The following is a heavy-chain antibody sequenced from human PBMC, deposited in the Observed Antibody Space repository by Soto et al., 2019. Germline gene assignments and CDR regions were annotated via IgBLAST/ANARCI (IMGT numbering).Heavy chain of an antibody. CDR1: GFTVSDNY. CDR2: IYRGTT. J-gene: IGHJ4*02. CDR3: ARDVDRRDYDSTGYSFDY. V-gene: IGHV3-66*01. Sequence: EVQLVESGGGLVQPGGSLRLSCAASGFTVSDNYMNWVRQAPGKGLEWVAVIYRGTTYYADSVKGRFTISRDNSKNTLYLQMRSLRPEDTAVYSCARDVDRRDYDSTGYSFDYWGQGTLVAVSS. D-gene: IGHD3-22*01.